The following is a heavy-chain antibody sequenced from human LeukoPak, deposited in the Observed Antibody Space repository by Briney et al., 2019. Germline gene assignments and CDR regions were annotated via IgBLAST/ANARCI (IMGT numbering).Heavy chain of an antibody. CDR3: ASPGGSNSGPFRY. Sequence: GGSLRLSCTTSGISFSSCAMDWVRQAPGKGLEWISYISTSGDIYYADSVKGRFTISRDNAKKSLYLQMNSLSDEDTAVYFCASPGGSNSGPFRYWGQGTLVIVSS. V-gene: IGHV3-48*02. D-gene: IGHD3-16*02. CDR1: GISFSSCA. J-gene: IGHJ4*02. CDR2: ISTSGDI.